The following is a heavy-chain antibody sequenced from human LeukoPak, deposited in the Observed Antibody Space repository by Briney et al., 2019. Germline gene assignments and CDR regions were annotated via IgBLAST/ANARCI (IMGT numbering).Heavy chain of an antibody. D-gene: IGHD3-3*01. Sequence: GGSLRLSCAASEFTFSSYWMSWVRQAPGKGLEWVANIKQDGSEKYYVDSVKGRFTISRDNAKNSLYLQMNSLRAEDTAIYYCARDERLLSFLKWGQGTLVTVSS. CDR1: EFTFSSYW. CDR3: ARDERLLSFLK. J-gene: IGHJ4*02. V-gene: IGHV3-7*03. CDR2: IKQDGSEK.